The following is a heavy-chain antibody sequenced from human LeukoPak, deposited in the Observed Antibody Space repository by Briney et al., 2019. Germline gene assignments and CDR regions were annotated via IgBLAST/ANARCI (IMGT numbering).Heavy chain of an antibody. Sequence: SVKVSCKASGGTFSSYAISWVRQAPGQGLEWMGRIIPILGIANYAQKFQGRVTITADKSTSTAYMELSSLRSEDTAVYYCAKNRDPQLGRGSDYWGQGTLVTVSS. J-gene: IGHJ4*02. V-gene: IGHV1-69*04. CDR2: IIPILGIA. CDR1: GGTFSSYA. CDR3: AKNRDPQLGRGSDY. D-gene: IGHD3-10*01.